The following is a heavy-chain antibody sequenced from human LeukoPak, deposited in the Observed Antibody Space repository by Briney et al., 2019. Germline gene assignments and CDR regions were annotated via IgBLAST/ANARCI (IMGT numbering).Heavy chain of an antibody. V-gene: IGHV1-18*01. CDR3: ARDLRGYCSGGSYLELDY. CDR1: GYTFTSYG. D-gene: IGHD2-15*01. J-gene: IGHJ4*02. Sequence: ASVKVSCKASGYTFTSYGISWVRQAPGQGLEWMGWISAYNGNTNYAQKLQGRVTMTTDTSTSTAYMELRSLRSDDTAVYYCARDLRGYCSGGSYLELDYWGQGTLVTVSS. CDR2: ISAYNGNT.